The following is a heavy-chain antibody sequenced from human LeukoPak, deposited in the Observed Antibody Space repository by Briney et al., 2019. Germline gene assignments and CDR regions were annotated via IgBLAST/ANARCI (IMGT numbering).Heavy chain of an antibody. Sequence: PGGSLRLSCATSGFTSSASAFNWVRQASGKGLEWVGRIASRGKNYATEYAASVRGRFTISRDESKNTAYLQMNSLQPDDTAVYYRSRSGGDGATGEWGQGTLVTVSS. CDR3: SRSGGDGATGE. CDR1: GFTSSASA. CDR2: IASRGKNYAT. J-gene: IGHJ4*02. V-gene: IGHV3-73*01. D-gene: IGHD1-26*01.